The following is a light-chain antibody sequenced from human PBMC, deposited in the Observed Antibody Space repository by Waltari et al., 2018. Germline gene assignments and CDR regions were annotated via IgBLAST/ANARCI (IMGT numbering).Light chain of an antibody. Sequence: IQMTQSPSSLSASVGDRVTITCRASESISTALSWYLQTPGKAPKLLIYATSIVQDGVPSRFRGSGSGTDFTLTITNLRPEDFATYFCHQSYRAPQTFGGGTRLELK. CDR1: ESISTA. CDR3: HQSYRAPQT. V-gene: IGKV1-39*01. J-gene: IGKJ4*01. CDR2: ATS.